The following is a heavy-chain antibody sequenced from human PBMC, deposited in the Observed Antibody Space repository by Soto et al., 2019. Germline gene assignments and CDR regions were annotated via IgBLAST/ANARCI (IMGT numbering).Heavy chain of an antibody. D-gene: IGHD3-10*01. J-gene: IGHJ4*02. Sequence: QVQLVQSRAEVKKPWASVKVSCKASGYTFTSYGISWVRQAPGQGLEWMEWISAYNGNTNYAQKLQGRVTMTTVTSTSTAYMELRSLSSDDTAVYYCARSKGDTMVRGVFDYWCQGTLVTVSS. CDR1: GYTFTSYG. V-gene: IGHV1-18*01. CDR3: ARSKGDTMVRGVFDY. CDR2: ISAYNGNT.